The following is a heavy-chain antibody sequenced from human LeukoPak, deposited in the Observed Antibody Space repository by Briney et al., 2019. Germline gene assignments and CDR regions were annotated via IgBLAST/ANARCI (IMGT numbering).Heavy chain of an antibody. D-gene: IGHD3-3*01. CDR2: IYYSGST. CDR1: GGSISSYY. J-gene: IGHJ6*03. V-gene: IGHV4-59*01. Sequence: SETLSLTCTVSGGSISSYYWSWIRQPPGKGLEWIGYIYYSGSTNYNPSLKSRVTISVDTSKNQFSLKLSSVTAADTAMYYCARRNDFWSGQAPYYYYYMDVWGKGTTVTVSS. CDR3: ARRNDFWSGQAPYYYYYMDV.